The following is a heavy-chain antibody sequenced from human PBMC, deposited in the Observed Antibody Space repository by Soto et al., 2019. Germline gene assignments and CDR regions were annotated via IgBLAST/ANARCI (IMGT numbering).Heavy chain of an antibody. CDR2: IYWDDDK. V-gene: IGHV2-5*02. J-gene: IGHJ4*02. CDR3: AHLFLGYGYRYYFDY. CDR1: GFSLSTCGVG. D-gene: IGHD5-18*01. Sequence: QITLKESGPTLVKPTQTLTLTCTFSGFSLSTCGVGVGWIRQPPGKALEWLALIYWDDDKRYSPSLKSRLTITKDTSKNQVVLTMTNMDPVDTATYYCAHLFLGYGYRYYFDYWGQGTLVTVSS.